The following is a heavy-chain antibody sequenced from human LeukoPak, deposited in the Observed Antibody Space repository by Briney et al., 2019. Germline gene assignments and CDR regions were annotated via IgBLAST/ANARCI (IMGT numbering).Heavy chain of an antibody. D-gene: IGHD3-9*01. J-gene: IGHJ4*02. CDR1: GGSITTDNYY. V-gene: IGHV4-61*02. Sequence: SETLSLTCTVSGGSITTDNYYWSWIRQPAGKGLEWIGRIYASGNTNYNPSLKSRVTISVDTSKNQFSLKLSSVTAADTAVYYCARGEYYDILTGLVFDYWGQGTLVTVSS. CDR3: ARGEYYDILTGLVFDY. CDR2: IYASGNT.